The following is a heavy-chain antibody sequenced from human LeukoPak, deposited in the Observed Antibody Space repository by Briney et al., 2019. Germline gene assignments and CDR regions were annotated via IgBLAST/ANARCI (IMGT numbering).Heavy chain of an antibody. CDR1: GGSISGYY. CDR3: ARAPIVVVPAAIRDDAFDI. J-gene: IGHJ3*02. CDR2: IYYSGST. D-gene: IGHD2-2*01. Sequence: SETLSLTFTVSGGSISGYYWSWIRQPPGKGLEWIGYIYYSGSTNYNPSLKSRVTISVDTSKNQFSLKLSSVTAADTAVYYCARAPIVVVPAAIRDDAFDIWGQGTMVTVSS. V-gene: IGHV4-59*12.